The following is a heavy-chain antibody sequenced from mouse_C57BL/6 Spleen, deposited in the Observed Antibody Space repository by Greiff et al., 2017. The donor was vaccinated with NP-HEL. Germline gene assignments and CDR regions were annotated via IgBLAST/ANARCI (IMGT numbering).Heavy chain of an antibody. CDR1: GYAFSSYW. Sequence: QVQLQQSGAELVKPGASVKISCKASGYAFSSYWMNWVKQRPGKGLEWIGQIYPGDGDTTYNGKFKGKATLTADKSSSTAYMQLSSLTSEDSAVYCCAVDYYGSSPWFAYWGQGTLVTVAA. V-gene: IGHV1-80*01. CDR2: IYPGDGDT. D-gene: IGHD1-1*01. CDR3: AVDYYGSSPWFAY. J-gene: IGHJ3*01.